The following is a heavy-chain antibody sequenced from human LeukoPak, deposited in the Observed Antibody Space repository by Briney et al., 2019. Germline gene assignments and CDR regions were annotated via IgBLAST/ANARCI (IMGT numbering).Heavy chain of an antibody. D-gene: IGHD4-11*01. CDR1: GFTFSHYS. Sequence: PGGSLRLSCAASGFTFSHYSMHWVRQAPGKGLGYVSAINSNGDDTYYANSVKGRFTISRDNSKNTLYLQMGSLRAEDTAVYYCANCRPDNYSNYGYYYYYYYMDVWGKGTTVTVSS. J-gene: IGHJ6*03. CDR2: INSNGDDT. V-gene: IGHV3-64*01. CDR3: ANCRPDNYSNYGYYYYYYYMDV.